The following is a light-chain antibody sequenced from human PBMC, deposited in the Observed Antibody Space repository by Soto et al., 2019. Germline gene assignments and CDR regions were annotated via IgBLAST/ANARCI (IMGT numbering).Light chain of an antibody. V-gene: IGKV1-5*01. J-gene: IGKJ1*01. CDR1: QSINGW. CDR3: QQYNSYPRT. CDR2: DAS. Sequence: DIQMTQSPSTLSASVGDRVIITCRASQSINGWLAWHQQKPGKAPNVLISDASTLESGVPSRFSGSGSGTEFTLTISILQPDDFATYYCQQYNSYPRTFGQGTKVEIK.